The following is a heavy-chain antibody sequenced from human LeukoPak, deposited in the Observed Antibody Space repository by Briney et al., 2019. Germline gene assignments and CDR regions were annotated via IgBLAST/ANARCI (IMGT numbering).Heavy chain of an antibody. CDR3: ARGRRISGSYSGYFDY. J-gene: IGHJ4*02. V-gene: IGHV4-61*02. CDR1: GGTISSGSYY. D-gene: IGHD1-26*01. CDR2: IYTSGCT. Sequence: SQTLSLTGTGSGGTISSGSYYWSWIRQPAGKGLEWIGRIYTSGCTNYNPSLKSRVTISVDTSKNQFSLKLSSVTAADTAVYYCARGRRISGSYSGYFDYWAQRTLVTVSS.